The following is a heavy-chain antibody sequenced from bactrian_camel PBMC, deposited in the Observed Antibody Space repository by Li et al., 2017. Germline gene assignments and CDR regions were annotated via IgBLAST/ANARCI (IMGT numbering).Heavy chain of an antibody. V-gene: IGHV3S10*01. CDR3: NVGLCGTWPPGQDNY. CDR2: LYANGGT. D-gene: IGHD2*01. CDR1: GFTLSSYD. J-gene: IGHJ4*01. Sequence: VQLVESGGGLVQPGGSLRLSCAASGFTLSSYDMSWVRQAPGKGLEWVSSLYANGGTYYHDSVKGRFTFAQANVENTNAVTLEMNSLKPEDTATYFCNVGLCGTWPPGQDNYWGHGTQVTVS.